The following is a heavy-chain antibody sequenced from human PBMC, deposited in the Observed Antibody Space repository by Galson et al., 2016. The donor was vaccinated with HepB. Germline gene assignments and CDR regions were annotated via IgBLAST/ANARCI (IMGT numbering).Heavy chain of an antibody. Sequence: SLRLSCAASGFTFSSYWMHWVRQAPGKGLVWVSRINSDGSSTSYADSVKGRFTISRDNAKNTLYLQMNSLRAEDTAVYYCARHGRTAAVEYDYWGQGTLVTVSS. D-gene: IGHD6-13*01. CDR2: INSDGSST. V-gene: IGHV3-74*01. J-gene: IGHJ4*02. CDR1: GFTFSSYW. CDR3: ARHGRTAAVEYDY.